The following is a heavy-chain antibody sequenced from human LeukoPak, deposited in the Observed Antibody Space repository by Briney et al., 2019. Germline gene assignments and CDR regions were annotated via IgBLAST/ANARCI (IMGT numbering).Heavy chain of an antibody. CDR2: ISPIFGTA. D-gene: IGHD3-16*02. CDR1: GGTFSSYA. CDR3: ARWDYSDYVWGSYRDIYYFDY. V-gene: IGHV1-69*05. J-gene: IGHJ4*02. Sequence: SVKVSCKASGGTFSSYAISWVRQAPGQGLEWMGGISPIFGTANYAQKFQGRVTITTDESTSTAYMELSSLRSADTAVYYCARWDYSDYVWGSYRDIYYFDYWGQGTLVTVSS.